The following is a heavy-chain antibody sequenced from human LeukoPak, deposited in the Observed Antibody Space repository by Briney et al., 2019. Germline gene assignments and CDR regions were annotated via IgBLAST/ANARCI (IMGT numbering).Heavy chain of an antibody. CDR2: VNGGGLIT. CDR1: GFTFTGFA. V-gene: IGHV3-23*01. J-gene: IGHJ4*02. CDR3: TREVSGSLYFDY. Sequence: GGSLRLSCAASGFTFTGFAMNWVRQAPGKGLEWVSLVNGGGLITYYADFVKGRFTISRDNAKNTVYLQMNSLRAEDTAVYYCTREVSGSLYFDYWGQGTLVTVSS. D-gene: IGHD1-26*01.